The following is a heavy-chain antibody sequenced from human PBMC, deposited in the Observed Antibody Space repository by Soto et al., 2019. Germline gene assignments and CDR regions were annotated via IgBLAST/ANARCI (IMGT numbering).Heavy chain of an antibody. D-gene: IGHD6-13*01. CDR1: GGTCSSYT. V-gene: IGHV1-69*02. CDR3: ARVRSDSWYYYYYYGMDV. J-gene: IGHJ6*02. Sequence: QVQLVQSGAELKKPGSSVTVSCKASGGTCSSYTISWVRQAPGHGLELMGRIIPILGIATYAQKFQGRVTTTADKATSTAYMELSSLRSEDTAVYYWARVRSDSWYYYYYYGMDVWGQGTTVTVSS. CDR2: IIPILGIA.